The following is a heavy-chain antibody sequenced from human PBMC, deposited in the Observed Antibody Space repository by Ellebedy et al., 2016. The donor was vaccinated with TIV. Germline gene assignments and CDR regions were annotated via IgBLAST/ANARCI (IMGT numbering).Heavy chain of an antibody. D-gene: IGHD3-10*01. J-gene: IGHJ6*02. Sequence: PGGSLRLSCAASGFTFSSYAMSWVRQAPGKGLEWVATISYNGSNTYHADSVKGRFAISRDNSKNTLYLQMNSLRAEDTAVYYCAKRVTMVREVITYYHYAMDVWGQGTTVTVSS. V-gene: IGHV3-30-3*02. CDR1: GFTFSSYA. CDR3: AKRVTMVREVITYYHYAMDV. CDR2: ISYNGSNT.